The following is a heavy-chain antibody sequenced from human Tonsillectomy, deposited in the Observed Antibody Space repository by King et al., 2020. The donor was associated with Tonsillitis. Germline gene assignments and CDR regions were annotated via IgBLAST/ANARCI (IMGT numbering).Heavy chain of an antibody. CDR3: AGVGDSGWRSDYFDY. CDR1: WFTVSRNY. Sequence: VQLVESGGGLIQPGGSLTLSCAAAWFTVSRNYMSLVSQAPGKGLEWVSGVYGGGSTYYADSVEGRFTISRAISKNTAYLQMKSLRAEDTAVYYCAGVGDSGWRSDYFDYWGQGTLVTVSS. V-gene: IGHV3-53*01. D-gene: IGHD5-12*01. J-gene: IGHJ4*02. CDR2: VYGGGST.